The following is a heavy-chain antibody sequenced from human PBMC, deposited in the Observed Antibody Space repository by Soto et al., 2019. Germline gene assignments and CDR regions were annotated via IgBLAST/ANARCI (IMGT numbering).Heavy chain of an antibody. D-gene: IGHD5-18*01. V-gene: IGHV4-31*03. J-gene: IGHJ4*02. CDR1: GGSISSVGYY. CDR3: ARDKSGYSYYYFDY. CDR2: IYYSGST. Sequence: SETLXLTCTVSGGSISSVGYYWSWIRQHPGKGLEWIGYIYYSGSTYYNPSLKSRVTISVDTSKNQFSLKLSSVTAADTAVYYCARDKSGYSYYYFDYWGQGTLVTVSS.